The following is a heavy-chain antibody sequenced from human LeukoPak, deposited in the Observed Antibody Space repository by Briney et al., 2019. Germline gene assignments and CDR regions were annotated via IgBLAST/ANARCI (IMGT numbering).Heavy chain of an antibody. J-gene: IGHJ6*02. D-gene: IGHD4-11*01. CDR1: GGSISSGGYY. CDR3: ARARSTRKRAPPYYYYGMDV. CDR2: INHSGST. V-gene: IGHV4-30-2*01. Sequence: SQTLSLTCTVSGGSISSGGYYWSWIRQPPGKGLEWIGEINHSGSTNYNPSLKSRVTISVDTSKNQFSLKLSSVTAADTAVYYCARARSTRKRAPPYYYYGMDVWGQGTTVTVSS.